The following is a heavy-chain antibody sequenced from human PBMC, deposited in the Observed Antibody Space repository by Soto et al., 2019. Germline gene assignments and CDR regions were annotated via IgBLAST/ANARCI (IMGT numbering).Heavy chain of an antibody. J-gene: IGHJ5*02. D-gene: IGHD3-22*01. V-gene: IGHV1-8*01. CDR2: MNPNRGNT. Sequence: GAPVDVSCAASGSGLTSSYLDCLRQAPRQGLEWMGWMNPNRGNTGYAQKFQGRFTMTRNTSISTAYMELSSPRSEDTAVYYCANSGSSGYYKWFDPWGQGTPVT. CDR3: ANSGSSGYYKWFDP. CDR1: GSGLTSSY.